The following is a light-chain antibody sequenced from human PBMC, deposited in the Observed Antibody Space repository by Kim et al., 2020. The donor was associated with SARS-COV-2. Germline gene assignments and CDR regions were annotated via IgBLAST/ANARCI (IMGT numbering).Light chain of an antibody. CDR1: QGIDYY. CDR3: QKYNGVSYT. V-gene: IGKV1-27*01. CDR2: TAS. J-gene: IGKJ2*01. Sequence: DIQMTQSPSSLSASVGDRVTITCRASQGIDYYLAWYQQKPGKVPKLLIHTASTLQSGVPSRFSGSGSGTEFTLTISSLQPEDVATYYCQKYNGVSYTFGQGTKLEI.